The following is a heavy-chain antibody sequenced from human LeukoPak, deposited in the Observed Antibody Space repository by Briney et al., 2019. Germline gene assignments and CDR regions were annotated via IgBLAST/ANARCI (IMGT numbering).Heavy chain of an antibody. J-gene: IGHJ4*02. CDR2: ISGSGGST. Sequence: GGSLRLSCAASGFTSSSYAMSWVRQAPGKGLEWVSAISGSGGSTYYADSVKGRFTISRDNSKNTLYLQMNSLRAEDTAVYYCAKVLHYDFWSGYYYWGQGTLVTVSS. CDR1: GFTSSSYA. D-gene: IGHD3-3*01. CDR3: AKVLHYDFWSGYYY. V-gene: IGHV3-23*01.